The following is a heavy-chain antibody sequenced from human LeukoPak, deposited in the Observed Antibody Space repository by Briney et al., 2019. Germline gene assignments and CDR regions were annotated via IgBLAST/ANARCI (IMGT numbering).Heavy chain of an antibody. D-gene: IGHD3-10*01. J-gene: IGHJ6*02. V-gene: IGHV3-21*01. CDR2: ISSSRSYI. CDR3: ARDGQESYYGMVV. Sequence: GGSLRLSCAASGFTFSNYSMNWVRQAPGKGLEWVSSISSSRSYIYYADSVKGRFTISRDNAKNSLYLQMNSLRAEDTAVYYCARDGQESYYGMVVWGQGTTVTVSS. CDR1: GFTFSNYS.